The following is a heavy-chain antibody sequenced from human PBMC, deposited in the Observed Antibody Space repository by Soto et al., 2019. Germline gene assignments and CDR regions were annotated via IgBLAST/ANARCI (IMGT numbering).Heavy chain of an antibody. J-gene: IGHJ4*02. D-gene: IGHD1-7*01. CDR2: NVPGDSNT. Sequence: GESLVTSCQSPGYNLGSYWLGGVRQMPGKGKEWMGINVPGDSNTSYRPSFQGMVTISVDRSINTAYLQWSSLKASDTALYFCARGGIIGTPLDYWGQGTQVTVSS. V-gene: IGHV5-51*01. CDR3: ARGGIIGTPLDY. CDR1: GYNLGSYW.